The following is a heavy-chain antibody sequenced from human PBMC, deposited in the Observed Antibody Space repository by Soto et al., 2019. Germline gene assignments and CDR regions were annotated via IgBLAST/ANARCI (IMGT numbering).Heavy chain of an antibody. CDR2: ISAYNGNT. CDR1: GYTFTSYG. D-gene: IGHD3-16*02. V-gene: IGHV1-18*01. Sequence: ASVKVSCKASGYTFTSYGISWVRQAPGQGLEWMGWISAYNGNTNYAQKLQGRVTMTADESTSTAYMELSSLRSEDTAVYYCARGRSRFRLGELSQHAFDIWGQGTMVTVS. CDR3: ARGRSRFRLGELSQHAFDI. J-gene: IGHJ3*02.